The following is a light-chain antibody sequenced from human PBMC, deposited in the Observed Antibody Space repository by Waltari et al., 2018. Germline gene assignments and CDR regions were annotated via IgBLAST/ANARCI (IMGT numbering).Light chain of an antibody. J-gene: IGKJ1*01. CDR1: QSLVYSNGNTY. CDR3: IEGTHRVT. V-gene: IGKV2-30*01. CDR2: KVS. Sequence: DVVITQSPLSLPVTLGQPASISCRSSQSLVYSNGNTYLHWFQQRPGQSPRRLIYKVSNRDSGVPDRFSGSGSGTDFTLKISRVEAEDVGVYYCIEGTHRVTFCQGTKVEIK.